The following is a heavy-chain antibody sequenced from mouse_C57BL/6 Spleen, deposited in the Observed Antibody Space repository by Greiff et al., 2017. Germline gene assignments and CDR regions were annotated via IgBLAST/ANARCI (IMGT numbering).Heavy chain of an antibody. CDR1: GFTFSDYG. CDR3: ARGMVTTTFYYAMDY. D-gene: IGHD2-10*02. V-gene: IGHV5-17*01. J-gene: IGHJ4*01. CDR2: ISSGSSTI. Sequence: EVQLVESGGGLVKPGGSLKLSCAASGFTFSDYGMHWVRQAPEKGLEWVAYISSGSSTIYYADTVKGRFTISRDNAKNTLFLQMTSLRSEDTAMYYCARGMVTTTFYYAMDYWGQGTSVTVSS.